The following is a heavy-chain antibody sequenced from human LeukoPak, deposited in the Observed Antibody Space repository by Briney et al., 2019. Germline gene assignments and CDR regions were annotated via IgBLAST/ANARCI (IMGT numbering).Heavy chain of an antibody. CDR3: ARMVRGSDYYYYGMDV. D-gene: IGHD3-10*01. V-gene: IGHV4-59*08. CDR1: GGSISSYY. J-gene: IGHJ6*02. Sequence: SETLSLTCTVSGGSISSYYWSLIRQPPGKGLEWIGYIYYSGSTNYNPSLKSRVTISVDTSKNQFSLKLSSVTAADTAVYYCARMVRGSDYYYYGMDVWGQGTTVTVSS. CDR2: IYYSGST.